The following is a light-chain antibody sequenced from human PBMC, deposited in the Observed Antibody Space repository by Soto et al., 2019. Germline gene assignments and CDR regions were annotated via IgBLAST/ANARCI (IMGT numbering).Light chain of an antibody. V-gene: IGKV1-39*01. CDR3: QQSYSTPHT. CDR2: GAS. J-gene: IGKJ2*01. Sequence: DIQMTQSPSSLAASVGDRVTISCRASQIISTYLNWYQQKPGQVPTLLIYGASSLQSGVPSRFSASGSGTDFTLSISSLQREDFANYYCQQSYSTPHTFGQGTKLEIK. CDR1: QIISTY.